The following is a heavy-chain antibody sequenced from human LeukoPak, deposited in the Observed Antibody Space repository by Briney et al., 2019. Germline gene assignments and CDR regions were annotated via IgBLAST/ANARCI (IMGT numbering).Heavy chain of an antibody. D-gene: IGHD3-3*01. Sequence: ASVKVSCKASGYTFTGYYMHWVRQAPGQGLEWMGRINPNSGGTNYAQKFQGRVTMTRDTSISTAYMELSRLRSDDTAMYYCARDRHYDFWSGYSISDAFDYWGQGTLVTVSS. CDR3: ARDRHYDFWSGYSISDAFDY. CDR2: INPNSGGT. J-gene: IGHJ4*02. CDR1: GYTFTGYY. V-gene: IGHV1-2*06.